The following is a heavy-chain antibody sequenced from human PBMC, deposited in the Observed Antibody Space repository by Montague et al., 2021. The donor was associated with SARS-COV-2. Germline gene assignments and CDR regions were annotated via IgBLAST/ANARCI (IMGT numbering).Heavy chain of an antibody. CDR1: GGSISSSNW. V-gene: IGHV4-4*02. J-gene: IGHJ3*02. D-gene: IGHD3-22*01. Sequence: SETLSLTCAVSGGSISSSNWWSWVRQPPGKGLEWIGEIYHSGSTNYNPSLKSRVTISVDKSKNQFSLKLSPVTAADTAVYYCARGRYYYDSSGYYPPDAFDIWGQGKMVTVSS. CDR3: ARGRYYYDSSGYYPPDAFDI. CDR2: IYHSGST.